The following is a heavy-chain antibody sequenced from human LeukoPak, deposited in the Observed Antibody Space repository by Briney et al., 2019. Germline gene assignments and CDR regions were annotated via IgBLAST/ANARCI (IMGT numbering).Heavy chain of an antibody. CDR2: INPNSGGT. D-gene: IGHD5-12*01. V-gene: IGHV1-2*02. CDR3: ARDRGYSGCDSYFDY. J-gene: IGHJ4*02. Sequence: VKVSCKASGYTXTGYYMHLVRQAPGQGLEWMGWINPNSGGTNYAQKFQGRVTMTRDTSISTAYMELSRLRSDDTAVYYCARDRGYSGCDSYFDYWGQGTLVTVSS. CDR1: GYTXTGYY.